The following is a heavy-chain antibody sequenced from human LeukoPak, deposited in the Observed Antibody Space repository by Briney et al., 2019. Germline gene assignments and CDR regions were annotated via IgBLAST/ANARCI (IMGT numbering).Heavy chain of an antibody. V-gene: IGHV3-48*02. D-gene: IGHD3-16*02. Sequence: GGSLRLSCAASGFTFSSYSMNWVRQAPGKGLEWVSYISSSSTIYYADSVKGRFTISRDNAKNSLYLQMNSLRDEDTAVYYCARGVVSYYDYVWGSYRSLPPIDYWGQGTLVTVSS. CDR1: GFTFSSYS. CDR3: ARGVVSYYDYVWGSYRSLPPIDY. J-gene: IGHJ4*02. CDR2: ISSSSTI.